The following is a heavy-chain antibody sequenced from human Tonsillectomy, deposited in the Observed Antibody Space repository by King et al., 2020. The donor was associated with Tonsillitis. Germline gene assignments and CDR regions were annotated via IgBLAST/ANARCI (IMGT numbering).Heavy chain of an antibody. Sequence: VQLVESGGGLVQPGGSLRLACAASVFTVSYNYMSWVRQAPGKGLEWGAVIYSGGSTDYADSVKGRFTIARDNSKNTLYLQMNSLRAEDTAVYYCARQLTPRGTFDYWGQGTLVTVSS. CDR2: IYSGGST. CDR3: ARQLTPRGTFDY. D-gene: IGHD2-15*01. J-gene: IGHJ4*02. CDR1: VFTVSYNY. V-gene: IGHV3-66*04.